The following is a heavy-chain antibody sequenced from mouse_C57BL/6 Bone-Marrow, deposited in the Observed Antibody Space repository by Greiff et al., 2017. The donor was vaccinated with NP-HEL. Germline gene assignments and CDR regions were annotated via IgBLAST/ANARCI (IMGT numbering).Heavy chain of an antibody. CDR3: ARWRYYGSNY. V-gene: IGHV1-19*01. D-gene: IGHD1-1*01. CDR1: GYTFTDYY. CDR2: INPYNGGT. J-gene: IGHJ3*01. Sequence: EVQRVESGPVLVKPGASVKMSCKASGYTFTDYYMNWVKQSHGKSLEWIGVINPYNGGTSYNQKFKGKATLTVDKSSSTAYMELNSLTSEDSAVYYCARWRYYGSNYWGQGTLVTVSA.